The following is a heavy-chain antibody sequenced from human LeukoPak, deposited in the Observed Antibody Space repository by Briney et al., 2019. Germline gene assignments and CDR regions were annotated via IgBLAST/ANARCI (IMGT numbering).Heavy chain of an antibody. J-gene: IGHJ5*02. CDR3: ARDQGPGIAAAGTGP. CDR2: IGTYNGNT. CDR1: GYTFINYA. Sequence: ASVKVSCKASGYTFINYAISWVRQAPGQGLEWMGWIGTYNGNTKYAQEFQGRVTMTTDTSTSTVYMELSSLRSEDTAVYYCARDQGPGIAAAGTGPWGQGTLVTVSS. D-gene: IGHD6-13*01. V-gene: IGHV1-18*01.